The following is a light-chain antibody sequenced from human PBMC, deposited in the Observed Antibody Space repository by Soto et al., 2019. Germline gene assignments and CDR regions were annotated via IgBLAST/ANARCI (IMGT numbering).Light chain of an antibody. CDR1: QTVSSY. CDR2: DAN. J-gene: IGKJ3*01. CDR3: RQRIDWRGVT. Sequence: EIVLTQSPATVSLSPGDRATLSCRASQTVSSYLAWYQQKPGQAPRLIIYDANNRATGIPARCSGSGSGTDVTHPISSLEHEDYAVYYCRQRIDWRGVTFGPGTRLDIK. V-gene: IGKV3-11*01.